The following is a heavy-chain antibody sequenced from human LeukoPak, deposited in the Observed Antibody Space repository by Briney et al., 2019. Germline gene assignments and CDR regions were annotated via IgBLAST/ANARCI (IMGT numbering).Heavy chain of an antibody. CDR3: AKSGGYGLIDY. Sequence: SETLSLTCTVSGASISGSGYYWGWIRQPPGKGLEWIGSIYSSGSTYYNASLQSRVTISIETSKNQISLRLNSVTAADTAMYYCAKSGGYGLIDYWGKGTTVTVSS. CDR2: IYSSGST. J-gene: IGHJ6*04. V-gene: IGHV4-39*01. D-gene: IGHD1-26*01. CDR1: GASISGSGYY.